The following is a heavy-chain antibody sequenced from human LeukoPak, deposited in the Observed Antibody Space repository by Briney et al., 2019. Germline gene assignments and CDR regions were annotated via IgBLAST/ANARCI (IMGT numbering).Heavy chain of an antibody. D-gene: IGHD2-8*01. J-gene: IGHJ2*01. CDR1: GFTFSSYW. CDR3: ARVSPFSVYAIPRWYFDL. CDR2: ISSSSSYI. Sequence: GGSLRLSCAASGFTFSSYWMSWVRQAPGKGLEWVSSISSSSSYIYYADSVKGRFTISRDNAKNSLYLQMNSLRAEDTAVYYCARVSPFSVYAIPRWYFDLWGRGTLVTVSS. V-gene: IGHV3-21*01.